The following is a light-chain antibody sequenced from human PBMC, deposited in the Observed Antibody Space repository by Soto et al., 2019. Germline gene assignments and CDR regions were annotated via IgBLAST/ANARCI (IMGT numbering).Light chain of an antibody. V-gene: IGLV2-14*01. CDR3: SSYTSSSTGV. J-gene: IGLJ3*02. CDR2: DVT. Sequence: QSVLTQPASVSGSPGQSITISCTGTANDVGVYNYVSWYQQHAGKAPKLIVYDVTNRPSGVSNRLSGSKSGNTASLTISGLQAEDEADYYCSSYTSSSTGVFGGGTKVTVL. CDR1: ANDVGVYNY.